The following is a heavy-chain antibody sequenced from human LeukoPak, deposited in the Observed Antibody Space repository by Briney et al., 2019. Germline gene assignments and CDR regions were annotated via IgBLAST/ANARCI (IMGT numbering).Heavy chain of an antibody. V-gene: IGHV4-59*01. CDR1: GGSISSYY. D-gene: IGHD3-16*02. CDR3: ARAYDYVWGSYRFDY. Sequence: PSETLSLTCTVSGGSISSYYWSWIRQPPGKVLEWIGYIYYSGSTNYNPSLKSRVTISVDTSKDQFSLKLSSVTAADTAVYYCARAYDYVWGSYRFDYWGQGTLVTVSS. CDR2: IYYSGST. J-gene: IGHJ4*02.